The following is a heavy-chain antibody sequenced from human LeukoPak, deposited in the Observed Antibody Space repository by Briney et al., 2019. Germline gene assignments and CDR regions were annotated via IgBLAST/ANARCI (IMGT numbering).Heavy chain of an antibody. D-gene: IGHD6-13*01. Sequence: SETLSLTCTVSGGSISSSSYYWGWIRQPPGKGLEWIGSIYYSGSTYYNPSLKSRVTISVDTSKNQFSLKLSSVTAADTAVYYCARLAAAGTGDYWGQGTLVTVSS. CDR2: IYYSGST. V-gene: IGHV4-39*07. J-gene: IGHJ4*02. CDR3: ARLAAAGTGDY. CDR1: GGSISSSSYY.